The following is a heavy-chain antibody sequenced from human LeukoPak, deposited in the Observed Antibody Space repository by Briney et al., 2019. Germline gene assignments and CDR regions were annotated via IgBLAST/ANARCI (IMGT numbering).Heavy chain of an antibody. CDR1: GFTFSSYE. Sequence: GGSLRLSCAASGFTFSSYEMNWVRQAPGKGLEWVSYISSSGSTIYYADSVKGRFTISRDNAKSSLYLQMNSLRAEDTAVYYCARDRYYDSSGYYYFDYWGQGTLVTVSS. J-gene: IGHJ4*02. D-gene: IGHD3-22*01. CDR2: ISSSGSTI. V-gene: IGHV3-48*03. CDR3: ARDRYYDSSGYYYFDY.